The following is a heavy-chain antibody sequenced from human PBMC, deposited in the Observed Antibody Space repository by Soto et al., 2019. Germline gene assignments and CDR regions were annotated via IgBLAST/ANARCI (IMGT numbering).Heavy chain of an antibody. CDR2: INPNSGGT. CDR1: GYPFTGYY. Sequence: GASVNVSCKAYGYPFTGYYMHWVGQPPGQGLEWMGWINPNSGGTVYLQKFQGRVTMTRDTSISTAYMELTRLRSADTAVYYCARGSGPGATRRGFDPWGQGFLVSVSS. D-gene: IGHD6-25*01. V-gene: IGHV1-2*02. CDR3: ARGSGPGATRRGFDP. J-gene: IGHJ5*01.